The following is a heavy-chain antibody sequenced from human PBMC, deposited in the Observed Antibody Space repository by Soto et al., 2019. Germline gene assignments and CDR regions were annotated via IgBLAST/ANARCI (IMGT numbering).Heavy chain of an antibody. D-gene: IGHD6-13*01. J-gene: IGHJ6*02. CDR2: TFPMFGKA. Sequence: GASVKVSCKASGGTFSSYSISWVLQAPGQGLEWMGGTFPMFGKANYAQKFQGRVTISADKSTSTAYMELSSLTSEDTAVYYCATVDISTWIDGMDVWGQGTTVTVSS. CDR1: GGTFSSYS. V-gene: IGHV1-69*06. CDR3: ATVDISTWIDGMDV.